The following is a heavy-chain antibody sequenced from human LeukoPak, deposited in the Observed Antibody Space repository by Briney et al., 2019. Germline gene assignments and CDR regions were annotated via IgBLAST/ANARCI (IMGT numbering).Heavy chain of an antibody. CDR1: GGSISSYW. Sequence: SETLSLTCTVSGGSISSYWWSWIRQSPGKGLEWIGYMYYGGSTNYNPSLKSRVTISIDTSNNQFALKMSSVTTADTAVYYCARVFRPSLTVFIIRGAFDIWGQGTMVTVSS. CDR2: MYYGGST. J-gene: IGHJ3*02. CDR3: ARVFRPSLTVFIIRGAFDI. V-gene: IGHV4-59*01. D-gene: IGHD3-3*01.